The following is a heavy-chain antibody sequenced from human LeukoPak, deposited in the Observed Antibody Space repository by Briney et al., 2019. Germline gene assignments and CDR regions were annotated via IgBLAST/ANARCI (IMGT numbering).Heavy chain of an antibody. Sequence: GGSLRLSCVASGFTFDEYGMHWVRQAPGKGLEWVAVISYDGSDKYYADSVKGRFTISRDNSKNTLYLQMNSLRTEDTALYYCAKIRVVFNWNYAYYFDSWGQGTLVTVSS. D-gene: IGHD1-7*01. CDR1: GFTFDEYG. J-gene: IGHJ4*02. CDR3: AKIRVVFNWNYAYYFDS. CDR2: ISYDGSDK. V-gene: IGHV3-30*18.